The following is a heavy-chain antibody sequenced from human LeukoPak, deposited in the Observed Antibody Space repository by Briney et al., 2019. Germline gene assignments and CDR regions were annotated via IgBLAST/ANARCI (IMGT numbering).Heavy chain of an antibody. Sequence: PSETLSLTCTVSGGSVSSGSYYWSWIRQPPGKGLEWIGYIYYSGSTNYNPSLKSRVTISVDTSKNQFSLKLSSVTAADTAVYYCARELDSSGGWSVWGQGTTVTVSS. CDR1: GGSVSSGSYY. D-gene: IGHD6-19*01. J-gene: IGHJ6*02. V-gene: IGHV4-61*01. CDR3: ARELDSSGGWSV. CDR2: IYYSGST.